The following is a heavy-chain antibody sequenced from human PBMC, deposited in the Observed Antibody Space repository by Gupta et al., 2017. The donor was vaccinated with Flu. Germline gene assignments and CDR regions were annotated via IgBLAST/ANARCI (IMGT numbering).Heavy chain of an antibody. CDR1: GGTFSSYA. J-gene: IGHJ3*02. V-gene: IGHV1-69*06. CDR2: IIPIFGTA. Sequence: QVQLVQSGAEVKKPGSSVKVSCKASGGTFSSYAISWVRQAPGQGLEWMGGIIPIFGTANYAQRFQGRVTITADKSTSTAYMELSSLRSEDTAVYYCERDKNGAYDMLTGYSPSHAFDIWGQGTMVTVSS. D-gene: IGHD3-9*01. CDR3: ERDKNGAYDMLTGYSPSHAFDI.